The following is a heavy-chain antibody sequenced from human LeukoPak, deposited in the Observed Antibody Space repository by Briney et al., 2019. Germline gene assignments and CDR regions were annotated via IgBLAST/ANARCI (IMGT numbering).Heavy chain of an antibody. Sequence: GASVKVSCKASGYTFSSYTMNWVRQAPGQGLEWMGWINTNTGNTTYAQDYTGRFVFSLDTSVSTTYLQISRLKAEDTAVYYSASGPSYSGSNEYFDSWGQGTLVTVSS. D-gene: IGHD1-26*01. CDR3: ASGPSYSGSNEYFDS. J-gene: IGHJ4*02. CDR2: INTNTGNT. CDR1: GYTFSSYT. V-gene: IGHV7-4-1*02.